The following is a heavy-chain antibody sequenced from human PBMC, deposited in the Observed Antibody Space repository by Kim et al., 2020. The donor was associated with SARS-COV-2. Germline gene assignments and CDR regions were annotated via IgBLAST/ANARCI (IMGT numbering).Heavy chain of an antibody. Sequence: SVKVSCKASGGTFSSYVIAWVRQSPGQGLEWMGGIIPIFGTANYAQKFQGRVTMTADESMSTVYMELSSLRSEDTAVYYCARDRAAAPPGAFDPWGQRTLVTVSS. CDR2: IIPIFGTA. CDR3: ARDRAAAPPGAFDP. V-gene: IGHV1-69*13. J-gene: IGHJ5*02. CDR1: GGTFSSYV. D-gene: IGHD6-13*01.